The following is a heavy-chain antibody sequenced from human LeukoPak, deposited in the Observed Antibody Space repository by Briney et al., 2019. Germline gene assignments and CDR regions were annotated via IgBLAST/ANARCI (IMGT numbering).Heavy chain of an antibody. Sequence: GTSLRLSCAASGFIFSDYGIHWVRQAPGKGLEWVAVLSPHGNYEYYADSVQGRFTLSRDDSKNTVYLQMNTLRDEDTAVYYCARDWIDRSLDYWGLGTLVTVSS. CDR2: LSPHGNYE. J-gene: IGHJ4*02. D-gene: IGHD2-2*03. CDR3: ARDWIDRSLDY. CDR1: GFIFSDYG. V-gene: IGHV3-33*01.